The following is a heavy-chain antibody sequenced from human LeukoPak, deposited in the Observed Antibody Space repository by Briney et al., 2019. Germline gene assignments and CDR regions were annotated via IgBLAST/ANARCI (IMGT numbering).Heavy chain of an antibody. D-gene: IGHD2-15*01. J-gene: IGHJ6*03. CDR3: ARDVRGCSGGSCYYYYYYMDV. CDR1: GGTFSSYA. Sequence: SVKVSCKASGGTFSSYAISWVRQAPGQGLEWMGRIIPIFGTANYAQKFQGRVTITTDESTSTAYMELSSLRSEDTAVYYCARDVRGCSGGSCYYYYYYMDVWGKGTTATVSS. CDR2: IIPIFGTA. V-gene: IGHV1-69*05.